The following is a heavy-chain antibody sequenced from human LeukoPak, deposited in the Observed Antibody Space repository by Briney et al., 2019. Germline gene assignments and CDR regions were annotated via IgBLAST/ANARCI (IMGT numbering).Heavy chain of an antibody. Sequence: ASVKVSCKASGYTFTGYYMHWVRQAPGQGLEWMGIINPSGGSTSYAQKFQGRVTMTRDTSTSTVYMELSSLRSEDTAVYYCYAIAVAGTSFDYWGQGTLVTVSS. J-gene: IGHJ4*02. CDR3: YAIAVAGTSFDY. D-gene: IGHD6-19*01. V-gene: IGHV1-46*01. CDR1: GYTFTGYY. CDR2: INPSGGST.